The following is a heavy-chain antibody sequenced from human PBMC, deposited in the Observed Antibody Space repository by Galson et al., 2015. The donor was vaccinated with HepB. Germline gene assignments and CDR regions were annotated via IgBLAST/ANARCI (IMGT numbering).Heavy chain of an antibody. CDR3: ARDAPTDGYIDY. V-gene: IGHV1-69*04. CDR2: IIPILGIA. CDR1: GGTFSSYT. Sequence: QSGAEVKKPGESLRISCKASGGTFSSYTISWVRQAPGQGLEWMGRIIPILGIANYAQKFQGRVTITADKSTSTAYMELSSLRSEDTAVYYCARDAPTDGYIDYWGQGTLVTVSS. D-gene: IGHD5-24*01. J-gene: IGHJ4*02.